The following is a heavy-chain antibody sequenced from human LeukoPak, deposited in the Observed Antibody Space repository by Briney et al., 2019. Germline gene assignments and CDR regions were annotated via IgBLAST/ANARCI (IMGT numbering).Heavy chain of an antibody. Sequence: GASVKVSCTASGYTVTSYYMHWVRQAPGQGLEWMGIINPSGGSASYAQKFQGRVTMTRDTSTSTVYMELSSLRSEDTAVYYCARDAARSNTAMGIYVYWGQGTLVTVSS. D-gene: IGHD5-18*01. CDR3: ARDAARSNTAMGIYVY. CDR2: INPSGGSA. V-gene: IGHV1-46*01. CDR1: GYTVTSYY. J-gene: IGHJ4*02.